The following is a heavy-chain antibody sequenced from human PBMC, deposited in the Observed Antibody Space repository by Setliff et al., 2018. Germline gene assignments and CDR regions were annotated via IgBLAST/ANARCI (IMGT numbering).Heavy chain of an antibody. CDR2: IYYSGST. J-gene: IGHJ3*02. CDR3: AKTPPFYDFWSGSASPGAFDI. D-gene: IGHD3-3*01. CDR1: GGSISSSSYY. V-gene: IGHV4-39*01. Sequence: PSETLSLTCTVSGGSISSSSYYWGWIRQPPGKGLEWIGSIYYSGSTYYNPSLKSRVTISVDTSKNQFSLKLNSVTAADTAVYYCAKTPPFYDFWSGSASPGAFDIWGQGTMVTVSS.